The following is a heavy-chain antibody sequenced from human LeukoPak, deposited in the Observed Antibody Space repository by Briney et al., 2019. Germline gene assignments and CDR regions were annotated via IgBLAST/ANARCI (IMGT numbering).Heavy chain of an antibody. J-gene: IGHJ4*02. V-gene: IGHV3-23*01. CDR1: GFTFSDYY. CDR2: ISGSGAYT. CDR3: AKDGYSGAPDY. Sequence: GGSLRLSCAASGFTFSDYYMSWIRQAPGKGLEWVSTISGSGAYTYYADSVKGRFTISRDNSKNTLYLQMSRLRAEDTAVYYCAKDGYSGAPDYWGQGTRVTVSS. D-gene: IGHD5-12*01.